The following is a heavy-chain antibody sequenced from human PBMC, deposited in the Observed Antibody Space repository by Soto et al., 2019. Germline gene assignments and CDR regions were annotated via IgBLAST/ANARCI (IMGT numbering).Heavy chain of an antibody. V-gene: IGHV4-38-2*02. CDR1: GFPISSPYS. CDR3: ARVTMVIRDSDHFGVDV. CDR2: ISHTGTT. D-gene: IGHD4-17*01. Sequence: SETLSLTCLVSGFPISSPYSWGWIRQPPGKGLEWIGSISHTGTTSYSPSLTSRVSISVDTSKNQVSLKLASVTAADTAVYFCARVTMVIRDSDHFGVDVWGHGTTVTV. J-gene: IGHJ6*02.